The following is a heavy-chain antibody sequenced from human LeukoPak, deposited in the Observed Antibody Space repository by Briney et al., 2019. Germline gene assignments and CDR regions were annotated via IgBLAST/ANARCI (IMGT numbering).Heavy chain of an antibody. D-gene: IGHD5-12*01. CDR1: GGSISSSSYY. V-gene: IGHV4-39*01. CDR3: ARLGGYVWRNWFDP. J-gene: IGHJ5*02. CDR2: IYYSGST. Sequence: SETLSLTCTVSGGSISSSSYYWGWIRQPPGKGLEWIGSIYYSGSTYYNPSLKSRVTISVDTSKNQFSLKLSSVTAADTAVYYCARLGGYVWRNWFDPWGQGIQVIVSS.